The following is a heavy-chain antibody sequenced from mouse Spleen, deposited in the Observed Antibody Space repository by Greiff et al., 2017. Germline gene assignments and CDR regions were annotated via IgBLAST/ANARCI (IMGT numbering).Heavy chain of an antibody. Sequence: EVQLEESGPGLVKPGSSLTLSCTASGYTFTGGYVCWCIQILPEDLQWGAGIICNGGSTNYNQSFKSRFTITHDTSKNHFFLKLNSVTTEDTATYYCARDRDYGYDWFAYWGQGTLVTVSA. D-gene: IGHD2-2*01. CDR3: ARDRDYGYDWFAY. V-gene: IGHV3-1*01. CDR1: GYTFTGGYV. CDR2: ICNGGST. J-gene: IGHJ3*01.